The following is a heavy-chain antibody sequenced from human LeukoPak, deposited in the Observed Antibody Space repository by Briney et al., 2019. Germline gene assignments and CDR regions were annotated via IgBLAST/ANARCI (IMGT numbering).Heavy chain of an antibody. CDR3: ARNPTVTTGGSYYHGMDV. Sequence: SETLSLTCAVYGGSFSGYYWSWIRQPSGKGLEWIGEINHSGSTNYNPSLKSRVTISVDTSKNQFSLKLSSVTAADTAVYYCARNPTVTTGGSYYHGMDVWGKGTTVTVS. J-gene: IGHJ6*04. CDR1: GGSFSGYY. D-gene: IGHD4-17*01. CDR2: INHSGST. V-gene: IGHV4-34*01.